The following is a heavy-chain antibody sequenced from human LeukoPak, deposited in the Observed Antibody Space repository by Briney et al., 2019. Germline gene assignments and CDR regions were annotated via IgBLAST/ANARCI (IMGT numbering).Heavy chain of an antibody. CDR3: ATVSREHQRVRSSAH. CDR1: GSTFNNYA. Sequence: GGSQGLPCAASGSTFNNYAMSWVRQAPGKGLEWVSAISGNGGITYYADSVKGRFTISRDISKNTLYLQMNSLRAEDTAVYYCATVSREHQRVRSSAHWGQGTLVTVSS. D-gene: IGHD1/OR15-1a*01. CDR2: ISGNGGIT. J-gene: IGHJ4*02. V-gene: IGHV3-23*01.